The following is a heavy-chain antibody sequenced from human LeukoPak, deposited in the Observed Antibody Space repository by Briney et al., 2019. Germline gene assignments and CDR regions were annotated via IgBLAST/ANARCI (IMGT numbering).Heavy chain of an antibody. CDR3: ATDRRGSNDY. D-gene: IGHD3-10*01. J-gene: IGHJ4*02. V-gene: IGHV3-7*01. Sequence: AGGSLRLSCVASGFTFSSYWMTWVRQAPGKGLEWVANMRQDGNEKYYVDSVRGRFTISRDNAKNSLYLQMNSLRAEDTAVYYCATDRRGSNDYWGQGTLFTVSS. CDR2: MRQDGNEK. CDR1: GFTFSSYW.